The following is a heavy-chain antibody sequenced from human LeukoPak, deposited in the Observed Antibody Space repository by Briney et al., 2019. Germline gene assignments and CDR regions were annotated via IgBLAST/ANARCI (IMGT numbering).Heavy chain of an antibody. Sequence: TGGSLILSCAASGFTFSSYATGWVRQAPGKGLEWVSAISGSGGRTYYADSVKGRFTISRDNSMNTLYLQMDSLRAEDTAVYYCARAWYSSTWYPDYWGQGTLVIVSS. D-gene: IGHD6-13*01. J-gene: IGHJ4*02. CDR2: ISGSGGRT. CDR1: GFTFSSYA. CDR3: ARAWYSSTWYPDY. V-gene: IGHV3-23*01.